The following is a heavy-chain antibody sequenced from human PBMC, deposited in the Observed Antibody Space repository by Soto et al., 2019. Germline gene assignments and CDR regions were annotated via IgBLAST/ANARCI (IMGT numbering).Heavy chain of an antibody. D-gene: IGHD6-13*01. CDR3: ARGRSYSSSWYAFAY. CDR2: INHSGST. V-gene: IGHV4-34*01. CDR1: GGSFSGYY. Sequence: QVQLQQWGAGLLKPSETLSLTCAVYGGSFSGYYWSWIRQPPGKGLEWIGEINHSGSTNYNPSLKSRVTISVDTSKNRCSVKLSSVTAADTAVYYCARGRSYSSSWYAFAYWGQGTLVTVSS. J-gene: IGHJ4*02.